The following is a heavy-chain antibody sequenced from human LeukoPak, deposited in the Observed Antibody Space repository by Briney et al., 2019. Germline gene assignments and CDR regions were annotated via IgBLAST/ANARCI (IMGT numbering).Heavy chain of an antibody. V-gene: IGHV4-59*08. D-gene: IGHD6-13*01. J-gene: IGHJ4*02. CDR1: GGSISSYY. CDR3: ARRGPYSSSWYGDY. CDR2: IYYSGST. Sequence: SETLSLTCTVSGGSISSYYWSWIRQPPGKGLEWIGYIYYSGSTNYNPSLKSRVTISVDTSKNQFSLKLSSVTAADTAVYYCARRGPYSSSWYGDYWGQGTPVTVSS.